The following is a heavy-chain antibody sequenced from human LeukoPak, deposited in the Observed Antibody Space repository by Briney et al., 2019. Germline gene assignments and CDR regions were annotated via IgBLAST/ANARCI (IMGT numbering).Heavy chain of an antibody. CDR3: ARVSYQLLDFDY. V-gene: IGHV4-39*07. D-gene: IGHD2-2*01. Sequence: PSETLSLTCTVSGDSISSADYFWGWIRQPPGKGLEWIATIYYSGSTYYNPSLESRLTISVDTSKNQFSLSLSSVTAADTAVYYCARVSYQLLDFDYWGQGTLVTVSS. CDR2: IYYSGST. J-gene: IGHJ4*02. CDR1: GDSISSADYF.